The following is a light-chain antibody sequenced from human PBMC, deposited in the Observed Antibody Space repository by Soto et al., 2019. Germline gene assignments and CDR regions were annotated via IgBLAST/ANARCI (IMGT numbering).Light chain of an antibody. V-gene: IGKV1-12*01. CDR2: SVS. J-gene: IGKJ4*01. CDR1: QGVSGW. CDR3: QQANGFPVA. Sequence: DIQMTQSPSSVSASVGDRVTITCRASQGVSGWLAWYHQKPGKAPKLLIYSVSSLQSGVPARFSGSGSGTDFALTISRLQPDDFATYYCQQANGFPVAFGGGTRVEIK.